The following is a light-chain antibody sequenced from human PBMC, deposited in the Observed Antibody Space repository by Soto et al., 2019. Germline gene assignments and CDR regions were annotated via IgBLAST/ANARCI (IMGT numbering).Light chain of an antibody. V-gene: IGKV1-16*01. J-gene: IGKJ5*01. CDR3: QQYKSYPIT. CDR2: AAY. Sequence: DIQMTQSPSSLSASVGDRVTITCRASQDISNYLAWFQQKPGKAPKPLIYAAYSLQSGVPSRFSGSASGTDFTLTISSLRPDDFATYYCQQYKSYPITFGQGTRLEIK. CDR1: QDISNY.